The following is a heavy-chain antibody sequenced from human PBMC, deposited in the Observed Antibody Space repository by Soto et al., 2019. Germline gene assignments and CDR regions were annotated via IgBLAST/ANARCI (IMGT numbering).Heavy chain of an antibody. V-gene: IGHV4-39*01. D-gene: IGHD3-9*01. J-gene: IGHJ3*02. Sequence: SETLSLTCTVSGGSISSSSYYWGWIRQPPGKGLEWIGSIYYSGSTYYNPSLKSRVTISVDTSKNQFSLKLSSVAAADTAVYYCAGGVRYFDWSYAFDIWGQGTMVTVSS. CDR2: IYYSGST. CDR3: AGGVRYFDWSYAFDI. CDR1: GGSISSSSYY.